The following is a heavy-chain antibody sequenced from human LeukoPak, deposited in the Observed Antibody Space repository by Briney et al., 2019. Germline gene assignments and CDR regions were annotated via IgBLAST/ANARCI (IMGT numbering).Heavy chain of an antibody. CDR2: ISGRSSAT. V-gene: IGHV3-23*01. CDR3: AKNPYIGSIYWFDP. J-gene: IGHJ5*02. D-gene: IGHD1-26*01. CDR1: GITFSEYA. Sequence: PGESPRLSCVASGITFSEYAMSWVRQAPGKGLEWVSTISGRSSATYYADSVKGRFTISRDNSKNTVYLQMTSLRVDDTALYYCAKNPYIGSIYWFDPWGQGTRVTVS.